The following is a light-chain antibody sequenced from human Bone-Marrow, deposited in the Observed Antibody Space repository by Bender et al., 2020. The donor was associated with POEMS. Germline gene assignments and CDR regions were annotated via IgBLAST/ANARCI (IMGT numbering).Light chain of an antibody. J-gene: IGLJ2*01. CDR1: SSDVGGYDY. Sequence: QSVLTQPASVSGSPGQSITISCTGTSSDVGGYDYVSWYQQYPGKAPKLMIYEDNNRPSGISNRFSGSKSGNTASLTISGLQAEDEADYYCCSYVLGSTLLFGGGTKLTVL. V-gene: IGLV2-14*01. CDR2: EDN. CDR3: CSYVLGSTLL.